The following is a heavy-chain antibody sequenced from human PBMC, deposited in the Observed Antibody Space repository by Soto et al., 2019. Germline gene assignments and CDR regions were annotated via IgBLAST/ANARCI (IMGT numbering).Heavy chain of an antibody. CDR3: ARVLLSWGYSGYDLGYYFDY. V-gene: IGHV4-59*01. CDR2: IYYSGST. Sequence: SETLSLTCTVSGGSISSYYWSWIRQPPGKGLEWIGYIYYSGSTNYNPSLKSRVTISVDTSKNQFSLKLSSVTAADTAVYYCARVLLSWGYSGYDLGYYFDYWGQGTLVTVSS. J-gene: IGHJ4*02. D-gene: IGHD5-12*01. CDR1: GGSISSYY.